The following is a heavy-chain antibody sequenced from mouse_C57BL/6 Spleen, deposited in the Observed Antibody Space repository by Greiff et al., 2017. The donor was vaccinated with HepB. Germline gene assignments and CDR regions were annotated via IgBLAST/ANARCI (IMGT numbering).Heavy chain of an antibody. CDR1: GYTFTSYW. Sequence: QVQLQQSGAELVKPGASVKLSCKASGYTFTSYWMHWVKQRPGQGLEWIGMIHPNSGSTNYNEKFKSKATLTVDKSSSTAYMQLSSLTSEDSAVYYCARWLDDGYYAMDYWGQGTSVTVSS. D-gene: IGHD2-2*01. CDR3: ARWLDDGYYAMDY. J-gene: IGHJ4*01. V-gene: IGHV1-64*01. CDR2: IHPNSGST.